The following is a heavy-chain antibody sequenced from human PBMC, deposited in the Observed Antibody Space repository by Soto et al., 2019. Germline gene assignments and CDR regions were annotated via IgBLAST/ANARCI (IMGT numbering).Heavy chain of an antibody. J-gene: IGHJ4*02. CDR1: GFSFSTYD. D-gene: IGHD3-22*01. CDR3: ARDNSDSGGYYYFDY. V-gene: IGHV3-33*01. Sequence: GGSLRLSCAASGFSFSTYDMHWVRQAPGKGLECVAVIWFDGSNKQYADSVKGRFTISRDDSKNTLYLQMNSLIVEDTAVYYCARDNSDSGGYYYFDYWGQGTLVTVSS. CDR2: IWFDGSNK.